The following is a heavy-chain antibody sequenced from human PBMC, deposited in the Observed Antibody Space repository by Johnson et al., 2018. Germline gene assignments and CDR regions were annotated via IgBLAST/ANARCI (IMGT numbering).Heavy chain of an antibody. CDR2: IRSKANNYAT. CDR1: GFTFSGST. CDR3: ARGSNTGYYFGVDV. J-gene: IGHJ6*02. V-gene: IGHV3-73*01. D-gene: IGHD1/OR15-1a*01. Sequence: VQLVESGGGLVQPGGSXKLSCAASGFTFSGSTLHWARQASGIGLEWFGRIRSKANNYATEFAASLKGRVSMSRDDSKNTAYLQMNRLKTEDTAVYYCARGSNTGYYFGVDVWGQGTTFTVSS.